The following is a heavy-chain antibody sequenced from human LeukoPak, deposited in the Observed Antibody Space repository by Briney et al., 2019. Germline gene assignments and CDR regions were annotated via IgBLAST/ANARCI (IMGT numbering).Heavy chain of an antibody. V-gene: IGHV1-69*04. CDR1: GYTFTSYD. CDR3: ASRYSSSWAYFDY. J-gene: IGHJ4*02. CDR2: IIPILGIA. D-gene: IGHD6-13*01. Sequence: SVKVSCKASGYTFTSYDINWVRQAPGQGLEWMGRIIPILGIANYAQKFQGRVTITADKSTSTAYMELSSLRSEDTAVYYCASRYSSSWAYFDYWGQGTLVTVSS.